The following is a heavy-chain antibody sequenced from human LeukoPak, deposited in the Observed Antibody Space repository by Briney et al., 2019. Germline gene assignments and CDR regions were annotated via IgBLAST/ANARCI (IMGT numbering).Heavy chain of an antibody. J-gene: IGHJ4*02. V-gene: IGHV3-48*01. D-gene: IGHD6-13*01. CDR3: ASDRSYGSTWYRHLDY. Sequence: GGSLRLSCAASGLSFSIHAMNWVRQAPGRGLEWVSYISASSVNIHYADSVKGRFTISRDNAKNSLYLQMHSLRVEDTAVYYCASDRSYGSTWYRHLDYWGQGTLVTVSS. CDR1: GLSFSIHA. CDR2: ISASSVNI.